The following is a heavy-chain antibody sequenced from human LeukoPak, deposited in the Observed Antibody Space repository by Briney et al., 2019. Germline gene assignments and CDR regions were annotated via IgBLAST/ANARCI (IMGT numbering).Heavy chain of an antibody. CDR2: ISYDGSNK. J-gene: IGHJ4*02. CDR3: AKDRGYFDY. Sequence: GGSLRLSCAASGFTFSSYGMHWVRQAPGKGLEWVAVISYDGSNKYYADSVKGRFTISRDNSKNTLYLQMNSLRAEDTAVYYCAKDRGYFDYWGQGTLVTVSS. V-gene: IGHV3-30*18. D-gene: IGHD1-26*01. CDR1: GFTFSSYG.